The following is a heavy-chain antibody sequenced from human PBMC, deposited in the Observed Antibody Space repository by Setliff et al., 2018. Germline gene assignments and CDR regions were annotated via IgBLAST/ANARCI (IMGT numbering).Heavy chain of an antibody. J-gene: IGHJ4*02. CDR2: ISVYTGNT. D-gene: IGHD2-8*01. V-gene: IGHV1-18*01. Sequence: ASVKVSCKASGYTFMSYDVNWVRQAPGQGLEWMGWISVYTGNTNYAQKLQGRVTMTTDASTNTAYMELRGLSSDDTAVYYCSRLVRYCSKTTCQTASGAEVWGQGTLVTVSS. CDR1: GYTFMSYD. CDR3: SRLVRYCSKTTCQTASGAEV.